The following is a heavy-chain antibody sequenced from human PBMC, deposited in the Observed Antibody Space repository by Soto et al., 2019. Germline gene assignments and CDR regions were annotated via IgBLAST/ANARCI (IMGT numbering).Heavy chain of an antibody. Sequence: PSETLSLTCTVSGHSISSNGYYWSWIRQHPGKGLEWIGYIYYSGSTYYNASLKSRVPISLDTSKKQFSLKLSSVAAAATAVYYDASDHRPTNQFYGRHVWGQGTTVPV. J-gene: IGHJ6*02. CDR3: ASDHRPTNQFYGRHV. CDR1: GHSISSNGYY. V-gene: IGHV4-31*03. CDR2: IYYSGST.